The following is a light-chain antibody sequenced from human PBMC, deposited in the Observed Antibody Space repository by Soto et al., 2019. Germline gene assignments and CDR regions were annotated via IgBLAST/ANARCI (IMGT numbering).Light chain of an antibody. Sequence: EILMTQSPATLSVSPGDRATLSCRASQSVSNNLAWYQQRPGQAPRLLIYGASTRATGIPDRFSGSGSGTEFTLTLSSRQSEDFAVYYCQQYNDWPPWTFGQGTKVEIK. CDR1: QSVSNN. V-gene: IGKV3-15*01. CDR3: QQYNDWPPWT. J-gene: IGKJ1*01. CDR2: GAS.